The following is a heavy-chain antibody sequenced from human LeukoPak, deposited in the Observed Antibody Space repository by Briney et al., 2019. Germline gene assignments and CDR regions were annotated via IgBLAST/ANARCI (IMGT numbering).Heavy chain of an antibody. CDR3: AHYYDSWGGAFDI. Sequence: GGSLRPSCAASGFTVSSNYMSWVRQAPGKGLEWVSVIYSGGSTYYADSVKGRFTISRDNSKNTLYLQMNSLRAEDTAVYYCAHYYDSWGGAFDIWGQGTMVTVSS. D-gene: IGHD3-22*01. J-gene: IGHJ3*02. CDR2: IYSGGST. CDR1: GFTVSSNY. V-gene: IGHV3-53*01.